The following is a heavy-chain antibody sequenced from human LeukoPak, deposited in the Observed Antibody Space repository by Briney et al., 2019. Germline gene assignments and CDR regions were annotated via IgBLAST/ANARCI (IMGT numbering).Heavy chain of an antibody. V-gene: IGHV3-20*04. Sequence: GGSLRLSCTSSGFAFDDYGMGWVRQAPGKGLEWVSGINWNGDSTNYADSVKGRFTISRDKAKTSLFPQMNSLRVDDTALYYCVRGEVTYSLDYWGQGTLVIVSA. CDR3: VRGEVTYSLDY. D-gene: IGHD2-15*01. J-gene: IGHJ4*02. CDR1: GFAFDDYG. CDR2: INWNGDST.